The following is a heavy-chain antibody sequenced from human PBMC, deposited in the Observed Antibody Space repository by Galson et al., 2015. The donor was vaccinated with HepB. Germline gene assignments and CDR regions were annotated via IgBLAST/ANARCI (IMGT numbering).Heavy chain of an antibody. CDR3: ARGHGGISAT. V-gene: IGHV3-48*04. J-gene: IGHJ5*02. D-gene: IGHD4-23*01. CDR2: TSTSDDSV. Sequence: SLRLSCAASGLTFTIYTETWVRQALGKGQEWLSCTSTSDDSVSYADSVKGRFSISIDNSKSSVYLQMSSLRVEDTAVYFCARGHGGISATWGQGTLVTVSS. CDR1: GLTFTIYT.